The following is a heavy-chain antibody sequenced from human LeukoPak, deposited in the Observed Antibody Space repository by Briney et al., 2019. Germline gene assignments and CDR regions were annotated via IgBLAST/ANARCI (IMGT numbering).Heavy chain of an antibody. J-gene: IGHJ4*02. Sequence: ASVKVSCKASGGTFSSYAMSWVRQAPGQGLEWMGGIIPIFGTANYAQKFQGRVTITTDESTSKAYMELSSLRSEDTAVYYCARAHKEYQLLYYYFDYWGQGTLVTVSS. V-gene: IGHV1-69*05. D-gene: IGHD2-2*02. CDR1: GGTFSSYA. CDR2: IIPIFGTA. CDR3: ARAHKEYQLLYYYFDY.